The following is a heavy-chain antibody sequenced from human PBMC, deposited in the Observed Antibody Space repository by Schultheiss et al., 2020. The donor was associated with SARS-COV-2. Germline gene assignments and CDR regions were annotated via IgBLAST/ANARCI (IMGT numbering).Heavy chain of an antibody. V-gene: IGHV3-11*04. CDR2: ISSSGSTI. J-gene: IGHJ6*02. D-gene: IGHD3-3*01. CDR3: ARDFWSGQLRDYYYYGMDV. CDR1: GFTFDDYA. Sequence: GESLKISCAASGFTFDDYAMSWFRQAPGKGLEWVSYISSSGSTIYYADSVKGRFTISRDNSKNTLYLQMNSLRAEDTAVYYCARDFWSGQLRDYYYYGMDVWGQGTTVAVSS.